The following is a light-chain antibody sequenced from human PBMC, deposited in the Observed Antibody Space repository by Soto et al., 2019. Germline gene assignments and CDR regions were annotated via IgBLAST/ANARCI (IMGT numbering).Light chain of an antibody. CDR2: KAS. Sequence: IQMTQSPSSLSASVGARVTITCRASQSISSWLAWYQQKPGKAPKLLIYKASTLKSGVPSRFSGSGSGTEFTLTISSLQPDDFATYYCQHYNSYSEAFGQGTKGDIK. CDR3: QHYNSYSEA. J-gene: IGKJ1*01. CDR1: QSISSW. V-gene: IGKV1-5*03.